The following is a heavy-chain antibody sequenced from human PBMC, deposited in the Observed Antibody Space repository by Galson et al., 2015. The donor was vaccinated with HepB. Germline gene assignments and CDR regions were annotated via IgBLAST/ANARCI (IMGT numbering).Heavy chain of an antibody. D-gene: IGHD1-7*01. CDR2: IDWDDDK. CDR3: ARALVGTVMVYYNALDV. V-gene: IGHV2-70*01. Sequence: PALVKPTQTLTLTCAVSGISLNTRGMCVSWIRQPPGKALEWLALIDWDDDKWHSTSLKTRLTISKDTSKNPVVLTMTNVDPMDTGTYFCARALVGTVMVYYNALDVWGQGTTVTVSS. CDR1: GISLNTRGMC. J-gene: IGHJ6*02.